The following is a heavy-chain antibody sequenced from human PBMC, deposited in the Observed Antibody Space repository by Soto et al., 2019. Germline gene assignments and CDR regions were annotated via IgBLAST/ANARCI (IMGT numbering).Heavy chain of an antibody. CDR2: ITGSGRDT. Sequence: GRSLRLPCGSYGLAFSKNFLLSVSPAPGKGLDWVSGITGSGRDTYYADSVKGRFTISRDNSKNMVFLQMNSLRAEDTALYYCAKNGLDNSPSAIDSWGPGKRVTVSA. CDR1: GLAFSKNF. D-gene: IGHD2-8*01. J-gene: IGHJ4*02. V-gene: IGHV3-23*01. CDR3: AKNGLDNSPSAIDS.